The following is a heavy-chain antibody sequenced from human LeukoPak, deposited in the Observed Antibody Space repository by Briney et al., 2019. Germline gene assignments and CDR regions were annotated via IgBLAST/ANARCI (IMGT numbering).Heavy chain of an antibody. V-gene: IGHV4-61*01. J-gene: IGHJ5*02. CDR3: AKLIAVAGTSDWFDP. CDR2: IYYRGST. D-gene: IGHD6-13*01. Sequence: SETLSLTCTVSGGSVSSGNYYWSWIRQPPGKGLEWIGYIYYRGSTNYNPSLKSRVTISVDTSKNQFSLKLNSVTAADTAVYYCAKLIAVAGTSDWFDPWGQGTLSPSPQ. CDR1: GGSVSSGNYY.